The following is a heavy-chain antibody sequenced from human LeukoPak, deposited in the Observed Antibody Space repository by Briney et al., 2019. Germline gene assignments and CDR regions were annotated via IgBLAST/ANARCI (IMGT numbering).Heavy chain of an antibody. V-gene: IGHV3-33*06. CDR1: GFTFSSYG. CDR2: IWYDGSNK. J-gene: IGHJ4*02. Sequence: PGGSLTLSCAASGFTFSSYGMHWVRQAPAKGLEGVAVIWYDGSNKYYADSVKGRFTISRDNSKNTLYLQKNSLRAEDTAVYYCAKVLWPGGGYSYGLDYWGQGTLVTVSS. CDR3: AKVLWPGGGYSYGLDY. D-gene: IGHD5-18*01.